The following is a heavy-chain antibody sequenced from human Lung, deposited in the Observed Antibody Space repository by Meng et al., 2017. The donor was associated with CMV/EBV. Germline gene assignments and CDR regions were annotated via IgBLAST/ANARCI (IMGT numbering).Heavy chain of an antibody. J-gene: IGHJ4*02. V-gene: IGHV1-18*01. CDR1: GYTFSDCG. CDR2: INAYSGHT. Sequence: ASXXVSXNASGYTFSDCGIGWVRQAPGQGLEWMGWINAYSGHTNYAQKLQGRVTMTTDTSTSSAYMELRSLRSDDTAVYYCARVYCSGGSCYSPFDYWGQGTXVTVSS. CDR3: ARVYCSGGSCYSPFDY. D-gene: IGHD2-15*01.